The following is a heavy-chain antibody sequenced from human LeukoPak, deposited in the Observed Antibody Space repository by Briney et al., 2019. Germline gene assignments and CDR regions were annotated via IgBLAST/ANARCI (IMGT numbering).Heavy chain of an antibody. J-gene: IGHJ4*02. Sequence: GGSLRLSCAASGFTFSSNGMNWVRQAPGKGLEWVAVISFDGSTKYYADSVKGRFTISRDNSKNMLYLQMNNLRAEDTAVYFCAGDDGSGSSYPEPPVDYWGQGTLVTVSS. V-gene: IGHV3-30*03. CDR3: AGDDGSGSSYPEPPVDY. D-gene: IGHD3-10*01. CDR2: ISFDGSTK. CDR1: GFTFSSNG.